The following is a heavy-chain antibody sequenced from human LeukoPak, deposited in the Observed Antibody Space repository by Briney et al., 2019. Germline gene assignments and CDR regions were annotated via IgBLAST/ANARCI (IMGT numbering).Heavy chain of an antibody. CDR3: ARVDISVGATTPFDY. D-gene: IGHD1-26*01. CDR2: ISGSGGST. J-gene: IGHJ4*02. Sequence: GSLRLSCAASGFTFSSCAMSWVRQAPGKGLEWVSAISGSGGSTYYADSVKGRFTISRDNSKNTLYLQMNSLRAGDTAVYYCARVDISVGATTPFDYWGQGTLVTVSS. V-gene: IGHV3-23*01. CDR1: GFTFSSCA.